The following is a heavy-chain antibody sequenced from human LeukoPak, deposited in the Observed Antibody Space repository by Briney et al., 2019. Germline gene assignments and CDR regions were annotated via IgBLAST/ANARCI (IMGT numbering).Heavy chain of an antibody. Sequence: SETLSLTCAVYSGSFSNYYWSWIRRPPGKGLEWIGEINQSGSTNYNPSLKSRVTISVDTSKNHFSLKLSSVTAADTAVYYCARGALKWELPPIRARKSYYFDYWGQGTLVTVSS. V-gene: IGHV4-34*01. CDR3: ARGALKWELPPIRARKSYYFDY. CDR1: SGSFSNYY. CDR2: INQSGST. D-gene: IGHD1-26*01. J-gene: IGHJ4*02.